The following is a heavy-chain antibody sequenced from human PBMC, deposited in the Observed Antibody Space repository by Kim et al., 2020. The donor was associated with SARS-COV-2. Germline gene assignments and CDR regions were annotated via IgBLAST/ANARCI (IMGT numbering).Heavy chain of an antibody. J-gene: IGHJ4*02. D-gene: IGHD2-2*02. V-gene: IGHV3-74*01. CDR1: GFTFSNYW. Sequence: GGSLRFSCAAAGFTFSNYWMHWVRQVPGKGLMYVSRISADGSTSNYADSVKGRFTISRDNARTTLYLQMDSLRVEDTAVYYCTIHAGNTAEVFDYWGQGSLVTVSS. CDR2: ISADGSTS. CDR3: TIHAGNTAEVFDY.